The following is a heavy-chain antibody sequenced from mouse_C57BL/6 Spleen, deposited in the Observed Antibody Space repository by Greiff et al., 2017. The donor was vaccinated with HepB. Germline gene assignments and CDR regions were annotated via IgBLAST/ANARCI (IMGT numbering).Heavy chain of an antibody. CDR1: GYSITSGYY. J-gene: IGHJ2*01. CDR2: ISYDGSN. V-gene: IGHV3-6*01. D-gene: IGHD2-1*01. Sequence: EVQLQESGPGLVKPSQSLSLTCSVTGYSITSGYYWNWIRQFPGNKLEWMGYISYDGSNNYNPSLKYRISITRDTAKNQFFLKLNSVTTEDTATYYCAREGNYFYWGQGTTLTVSS. CDR3: AREGNYFY.